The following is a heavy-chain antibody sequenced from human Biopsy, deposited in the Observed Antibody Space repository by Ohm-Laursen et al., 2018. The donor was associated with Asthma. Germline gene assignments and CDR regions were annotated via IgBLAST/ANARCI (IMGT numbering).Heavy chain of an antibody. V-gene: IGHV3-30*01. CDR2: ISKDARTQ. CDR1: GFSFSNFA. D-gene: IGHD1-1*01. CDR3: VRDGTDDAFDI. J-gene: IGHJ3*02. Sequence: RSLRLSCAAFGFSFSNFAIHWVRQAPGKGLEWAGVISKDARTQDYADSVKGRFTMARDNSKNTLDLQMNSLREEDTAVYYCVRDGTDDAFDIWGQGTVVSVSS.